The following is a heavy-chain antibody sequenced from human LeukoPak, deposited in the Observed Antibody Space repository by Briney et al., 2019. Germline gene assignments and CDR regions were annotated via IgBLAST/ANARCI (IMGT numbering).Heavy chain of an antibody. CDR3: ASKWFCGGDCYYQIDF. CDR2: ISSSSSYI. J-gene: IGHJ4*02. V-gene: IGHV3-21*01. Sequence: GGSLRLSCAASGFTFSSYAMNWVRQAPGKGLDWVSSISSSSSYIYYADSVKGRFTISRDNAKNSLYLQMNSLRAEDTAVYYCASKWFCGGDCYYQIDFWGQGILVTVSS. CDR1: GFTFSSYA. D-gene: IGHD2-21*02.